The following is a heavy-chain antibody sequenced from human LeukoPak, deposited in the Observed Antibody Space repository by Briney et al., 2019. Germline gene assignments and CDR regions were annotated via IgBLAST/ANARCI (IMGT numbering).Heavy chain of an antibody. D-gene: IGHD3-9*01. CDR3: AKWGDYDVLTGYYDSDY. CDR1: GFTFSNYA. V-gene: IGHV3-23*01. Sequence: GGSLRLSCAASGFTFSNYAMSWVRQAPGEGLEWVSAVSGRDTSTYYTDSVKGRFTISRDNSKNTLYLQMNSLSAEDTAIYYCAKWGDYDVLTGYYDSDYWGQGTLVTVSS. J-gene: IGHJ4*02. CDR2: VSGRDTST.